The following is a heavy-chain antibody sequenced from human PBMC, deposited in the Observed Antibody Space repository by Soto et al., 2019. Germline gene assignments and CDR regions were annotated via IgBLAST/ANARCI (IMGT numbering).Heavy chain of an antibody. CDR2: INYSGNT. J-gene: IGHJ5*02. Sequence: QVQLQESGPGLVKPSQTLSLTCTVSGDSISSGDYYWSWVRQPPGKGLEWIGYINYSGNTYNNPSLKSRVTMSIDTSQNQFSLRLSSVTAADTAVYYCARGADPWGQGTLVTVSS. CDR3: ARGADP. V-gene: IGHV4-30-4*01. CDR1: GDSISSGDYY.